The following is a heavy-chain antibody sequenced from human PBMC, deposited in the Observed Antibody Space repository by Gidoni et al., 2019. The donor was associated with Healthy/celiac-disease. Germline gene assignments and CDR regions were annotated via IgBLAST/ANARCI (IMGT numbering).Heavy chain of an antibody. Sequence: EVQLVESGGGLVKPGGSLRLSCAASGFTFSNAWMSWVRQAPGKGLEWVGRIKSKTDGGTTDYAAPVKGRFTISRDDSKNTLYLQMNSLKTEDTAVYYCTTRDILTGFWSGYWGQGTLVTVSS. J-gene: IGHJ4*02. V-gene: IGHV3-15*01. CDR1: GFTFSNAW. CDR2: IKSKTDGGTT. CDR3: TTRDILTGFWSGY. D-gene: IGHD3-9*01.